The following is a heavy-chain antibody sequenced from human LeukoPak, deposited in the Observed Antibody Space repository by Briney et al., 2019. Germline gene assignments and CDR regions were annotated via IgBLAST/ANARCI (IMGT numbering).Heavy chain of an antibody. CDR1: GFTFSSNY. V-gene: IGHV3-53*01. J-gene: IGHJ4*02. Sequence: GGSLRLSCAASGFTFSSNYMSWVRQAPGKGLEWVSVIYSGGSTYYADSVKGRFTISRDNSKNTLYLQKNSLRAEDTAVYYCARDLTRYYDSSGYYLWGQGTLVTVSS. CDR2: IYSGGST. D-gene: IGHD3-22*01. CDR3: ARDLTRYYDSSGYYL.